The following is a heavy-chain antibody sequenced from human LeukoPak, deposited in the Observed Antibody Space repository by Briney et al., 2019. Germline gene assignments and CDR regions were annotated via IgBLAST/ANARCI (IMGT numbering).Heavy chain of an antibody. D-gene: IGHD4-11*01. CDR1: RFTFSSYS. CDR2: ISSSGNAI. CDR3: TREDHSNYNY. Sequence: PGGSLRLSCSASRFTFSSYSMTWVRQAPGKGLELVSYISSSGNAIYYTDSVKGRFTISRDNAQNSLYLQMNSLRAEDTAVYYCTREDHSNYNYWGQGTLVTVSS. V-gene: IGHV3-48*04. J-gene: IGHJ4*02.